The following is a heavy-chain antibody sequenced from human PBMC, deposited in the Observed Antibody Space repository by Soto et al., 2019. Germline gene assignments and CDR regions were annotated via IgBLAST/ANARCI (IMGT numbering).Heavy chain of an antibody. CDR2: IIDNGGST. Sequence: VGSLRLSCAASGFSFSDYAMTWVRQAPGKGLEWVSTIIDNGGSTYYADSVKGRFTISRDNSKKTLYLQMNSLRAEDTAVYHCAKGLVPAAKTSLNDYCGQRTLVTVSS. V-gene: IGHV3-23*01. CDR3: AKGLVPAAKTSLNDY. J-gene: IGHJ4*02. D-gene: IGHD2-2*01. CDR1: GFSFSDYA.